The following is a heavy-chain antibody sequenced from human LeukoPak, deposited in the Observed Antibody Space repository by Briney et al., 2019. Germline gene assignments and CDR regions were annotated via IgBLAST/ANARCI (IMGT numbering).Heavy chain of an antibody. V-gene: IGHV1-24*01. Sequence: ASVKVSCKVSGYTLTELSMHWVGQAPGKGLEWMGGFDPEDGETIYAQKFQGRVTMTEDTSTDTAYMELSSLRSEDTAVYYCATEYIDYYDSSGYYYALGYWGQGTLVTVSS. J-gene: IGHJ4*02. D-gene: IGHD3-22*01. CDR3: ATEYIDYYDSSGYYYALGY. CDR1: GYTLTELS. CDR2: FDPEDGET.